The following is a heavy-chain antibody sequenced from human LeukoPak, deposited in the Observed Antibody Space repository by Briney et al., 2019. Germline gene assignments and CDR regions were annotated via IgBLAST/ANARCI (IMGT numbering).Heavy chain of an antibody. Sequence: PSETLSLTCTVSGGSISSYYWSWIRQPPGKGLEWIGYIYYSGGTNYNPSLKSRVTISVDTSKNQFSPKLSSVTAADTAVYYCARGILYEGIDYWGQGTLVTVSS. D-gene: IGHD2/OR15-2a*01. CDR1: GGSISSYY. V-gene: IGHV4-59*01. CDR2: IYYSGGT. CDR3: ARGILYEGIDY. J-gene: IGHJ4*02.